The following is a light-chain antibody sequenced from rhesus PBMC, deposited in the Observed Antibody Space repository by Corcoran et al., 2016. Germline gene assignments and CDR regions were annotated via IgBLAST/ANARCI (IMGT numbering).Light chain of an antibody. CDR3: SSYSATSTFI. J-gene: IGLJ1*01. V-gene: IGLV2-13*03. CDR1: SRDIGGYKR. CDR2: EVT. Sequence: QAAPTQSPSVSGSPGQSVPISCTGTSRDIGGYKRVSWYQQYPGKAPKLMIFEVTKRPPGVSDRFSGSKSGNTASLTISGLQAEDEADYYCSSYSATSTFIFGVGTRLTVL.